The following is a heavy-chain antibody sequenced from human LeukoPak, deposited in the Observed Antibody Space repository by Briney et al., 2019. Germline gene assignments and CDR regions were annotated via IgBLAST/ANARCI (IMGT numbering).Heavy chain of an antibody. V-gene: IGHV4-34*01. Sequence: SETLSLTCAVYGGSFGGYYWSWIRQPPGKGLEWIGEINHSGSTNYNPSLKSRVTISVDTSKNQFSLKLSSVTAADTAVYYCARYSSSWNWFDPWGQGTLVTVSS. CDR3: ARYSSSWNWFDP. J-gene: IGHJ5*02. CDR2: INHSGST. CDR1: GGSFGGYY. D-gene: IGHD6-13*01.